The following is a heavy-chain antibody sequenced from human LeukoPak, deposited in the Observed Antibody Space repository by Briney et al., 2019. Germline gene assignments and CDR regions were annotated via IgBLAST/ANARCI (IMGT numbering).Heavy chain of an antibody. D-gene: IGHD3-22*01. J-gene: IGHJ6*03. V-gene: IGHV4-61*02. CDR1: GGSISSGSYY. CDR2: IYTSGIT. CDR3: ARYYDSSGYYYYYIDV. Sequence: PSETLSLXCTVSGGSISSGSYYWSWIRQPAEKGLEWIGRIYTSGITNYNPSLKSRVTISVDTSKNQFSLKLSSVTAADTAVYYCARYYDSSGYYYYYIDVWGKGTTVTVSS.